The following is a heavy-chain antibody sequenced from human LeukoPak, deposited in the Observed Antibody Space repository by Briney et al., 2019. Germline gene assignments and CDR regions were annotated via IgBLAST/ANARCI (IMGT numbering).Heavy chain of an antibody. D-gene: IGHD6-13*01. V-gene: IGHV4-59*08. CDR3: ARHESIAAAGTGGSLNY. Sequence: SETLSLTCTVSGGSISSYYWSWIRQPPGKGLEWIGYIYYSGSTNYNPSLKSRVTISVDTPKNQFSLKLSSVTAADTAVYYCARHESIAAAGTGGSLNYWGQGTLVTVSS. CDR2: IYYSGST. CDR1: GGSISSYY. J-gene: IGHJ4*02.